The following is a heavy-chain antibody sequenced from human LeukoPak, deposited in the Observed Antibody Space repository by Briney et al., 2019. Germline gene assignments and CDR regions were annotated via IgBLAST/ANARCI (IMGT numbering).Heavy chain of an antibody. D-gene: IGHD5-18*01. CDR1: GFTFSSYA. V-gene: IGHV3-23*01. J-gene: IGHJ5*02. CDR2: ISGSGGST. Sequence: PGGSLRLSCAASGFTFSSYAMSWVRQAPGKGLEWVSAISGSGGSTYYADSVKGRFTISRDNSKNTLYLQMNSLRAEDTAVYSCAKDGGRGYSYGYFWFDPWGQGTLVTVSS. CDR3: AKDGGRGYSYGYFWFDP.